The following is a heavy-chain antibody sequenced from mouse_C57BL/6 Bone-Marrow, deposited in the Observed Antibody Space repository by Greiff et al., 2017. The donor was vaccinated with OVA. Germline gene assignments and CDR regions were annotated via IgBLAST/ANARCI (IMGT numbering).Heavy chain of an antibody. CDR2: IYPGGGYT. D-gene: IGHD1-1*01. V-gene: IGHV1-63*01. CDR3: ARRAHYYGSSYMAMDY. Sequence: VQRVESGAELVRPGTSVKMSCKASGYTFTNYWIGWAKQRPGHGLEWIGDIYPGGGYTNYNEKFKGKATLTADKSSSTAYMQFSSLTSEDSAIYYCARRAHYYGSSYMAMDYWGQGTSVTVSS. J-gene: IGHJ4*01. CDR1: GYTFTNYW.